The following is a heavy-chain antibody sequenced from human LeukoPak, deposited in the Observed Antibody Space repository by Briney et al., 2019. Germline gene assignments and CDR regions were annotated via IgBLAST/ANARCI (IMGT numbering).Heavy chain of an antibody. CDR3: ASTSSSWSPSDY. V-gene: IGHV1-18*01. CDR2: ISAYNGNT. Sequence: GASVKVSCKASGYTFTSYGISWVRQAPGPGLEWMGWISAYNGNTNYAQKLQGRVTMTTDTSTSTAYMELRSLRSDDTAVYYCASTSSSWSPSDYWGQGTLVTVSS. D-gene: IGHD6-13*01. J-gene: IGHJ4*02. CDR1: GYTFTSYG.